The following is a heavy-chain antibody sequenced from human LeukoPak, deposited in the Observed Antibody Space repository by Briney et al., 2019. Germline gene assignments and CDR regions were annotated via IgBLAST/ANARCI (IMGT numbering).Heavy chain of an antibody. CDR3: AGLATVTSWFDP. J-gene: IGHJ5*02. CDR1: GGTFSSYA. CDR2: IIPILGIA. Sequence: ASVKVSCKASGGTFSSYAISWVRQAPGQGLEWMGRIIPILGIANYAQKFQGRVTITADKSTSTAYMELSSLRSEDTAVYYCAGLATVTSWFDPWGQGTLVTVSS. D-gene: IGHD4-11*01. V-gene: IGHV1-69*04.